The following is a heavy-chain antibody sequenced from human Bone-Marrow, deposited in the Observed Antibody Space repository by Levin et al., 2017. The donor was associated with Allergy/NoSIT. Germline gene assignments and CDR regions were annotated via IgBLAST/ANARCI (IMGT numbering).Heavy chain of an antibody. V-gene: IGHV4-31*03. CDR2: IYSTGNA. Sequence: SETLSLTCTVSGSSINSGGYDWGWIRQFPGKALEFIASIYSTGNANYNPSLRSRATISLDTSKNQFSLKLSSLTAADTAVYFCARDPDYERAFDIWGQGKMVTVSS. J-gene: IGHJ3*02. CDR1: GSSINSGGYD. CDR3: ARDPDYERAFDI. D-gene: IGHD4-17*01.